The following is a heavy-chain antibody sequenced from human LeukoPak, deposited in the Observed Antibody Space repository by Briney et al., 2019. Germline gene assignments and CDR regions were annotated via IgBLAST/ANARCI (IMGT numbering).Heavy chain of an antibody. J-gene: IGHJ4*02. Sequence: PGRSLRLSCAASGFTFDDYAMHWVRQAPGKGLEWVSGISWNSGSIGYADSVKGRFTISRDNAKNSLYLQMNSLRAEDTALYYCAKDTGIVPSPFFDYWGQGTLVTVSS. D-gene: IGHD2-2*01. V-gene: IGHV3-9*01. CDR3: AKDTGIVPSPFFDY. CDR1: GFTFDDYA. CDR2: ISWNSGSI.